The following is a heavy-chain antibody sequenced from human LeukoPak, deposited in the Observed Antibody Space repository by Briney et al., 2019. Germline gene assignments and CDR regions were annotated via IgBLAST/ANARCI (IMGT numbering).Heavy chain of an antibody. CDR3: AKDPGIAVAGTGRPFDY. Sequence: GGSLRLSCAASGFTFSSYAMSWVRQAPGKGLEWVSAISGSGGSTYYADSVKGRFTISRDNSKNTLYLQMSSLRAEDTAVYYCAKDPGIAVAGTGRPFDYWGQGTLVTVSS. J-gene: IGHJ4*02. CDR2: ISGSGGST. V-gene: IGHV3-23*01. CDR1: GFTFSSYA. D-gene: IGHD6-19*01.